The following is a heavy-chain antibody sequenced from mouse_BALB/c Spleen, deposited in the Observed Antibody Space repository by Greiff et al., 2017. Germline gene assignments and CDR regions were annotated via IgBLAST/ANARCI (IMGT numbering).Heavy chain of an antibody. J-gene: IGHJ1*01. CDR3: ARSAYYGKYWYFDV. CDR1: GYAFTNYW. CDR2: IYPGSGNT. D-gene: IGHD2-10*01. V-gene: IGHV1-63*01. Sequence: QVHVKQSGAELVRPGTSVKISCKASGYAFTNYWLGWVKQRPGHGLEWIGDIYPGSGNTYYNEKFKGKATLTADKSSSTAYMQLSSLTSEDSAVYFCARSAYYGKYWYFDVWGAGTTVTVSS.